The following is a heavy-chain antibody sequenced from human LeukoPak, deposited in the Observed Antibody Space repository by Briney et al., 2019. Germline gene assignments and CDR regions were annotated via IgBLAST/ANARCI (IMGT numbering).Heavy chain of an antibody. Sequence: GGSLRLSCAASGFTSSSYAMSWVRQAPGKGLEWVSAISGSGGSTDYADSVKGRFTISRDNSKNTLYLQMNSLRAEDTAVYYCAKSPNYYYYDMDVWGQGTTVTVSS. J-gene: IGHJ6*02. CDR1: GFTSSSYA. V-gene: IGHV3-23*01. CDR3: AKSPNYYYYDMDV. CDR2: ISGSGGST.